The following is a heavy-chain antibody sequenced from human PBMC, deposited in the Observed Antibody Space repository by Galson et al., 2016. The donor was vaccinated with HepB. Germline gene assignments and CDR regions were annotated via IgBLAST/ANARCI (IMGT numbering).Heavy chain of an antibody. CDR2: ISESSRYI. V-gene: IGHV3-21*01. CDR1: GFTFRDYT. Sequence: SLRLSCAASGFTFRDYTMNWVRQAPGRGLEWVSSISESSRYIYSADSVKGRFTVSRDNAKNSLYLQRNSLRAEDTAMYYCARDRGIGGAVAGPVDYWGQGTLVTVSS. CDR3: ARDRGIGGAVAGPVDY. J-gene: IGHJ4*02. D-gene: IGHD6-19*01.